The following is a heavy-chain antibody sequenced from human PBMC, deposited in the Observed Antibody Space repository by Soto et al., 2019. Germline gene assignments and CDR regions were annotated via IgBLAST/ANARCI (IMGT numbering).Heavy chain of an antibody. CDR1: GFTFSSYA. V-gene: IGHV3-23*01. CDR3: AKPSFRVHRLLRGYYFDY. J-gene: IGHJ4*02. D-gene: IGHD1-26*01. CDR2: ISGSGGST. Sequence: EVQLLESGGGLVQPGGSLRLSCAASGFTFSSYAMSWVRQAPGKGLEWVSAISGSGGSTYYADSVKGRFTISRDNSKNTLYLQMNSLRAEDTAVYYCAKPSFRVHRLLRGYYFDYWGQGTLVTVSS.